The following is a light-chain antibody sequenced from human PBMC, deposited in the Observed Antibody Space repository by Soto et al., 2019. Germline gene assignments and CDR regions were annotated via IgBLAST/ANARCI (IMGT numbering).Light chain of an antibody. CDR2: KAS. CDR1: QSITGW. Sequence: DIQMTQSPPTLSASVGDRVTISCRASQSITGWLAWFQQKPGKAPKLLISKASKLESGVPSRFSGSGSGTDFTLTISSPQPEDVAAYYCQKYNSAPLTFXGGTKVDIK. V-gene: IGKV1-5*03. J-gene: IGKJ4*01. CDR3: QKYNSAPLT.